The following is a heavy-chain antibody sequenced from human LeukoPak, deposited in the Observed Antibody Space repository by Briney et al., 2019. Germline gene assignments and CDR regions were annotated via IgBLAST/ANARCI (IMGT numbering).Heavy chain of an antibody. CDR2: INPSGGST. V-gene: IGHV1-46*01. CDR3: ARDRNYDYVWGSYRSDFDY. J-gene: IGHJ4*02. CDR1: GYTFTSYY. D-gene: IGHD3-16*02. Sequence: GASVKVSCKASGYTFTSYYMHWVRQAPGQGLEWMGIINPSGGSTSYAQKFQGRVTMTRDTSTSTVYMELSSLRSEDTAVHYCARDRNYDYVWGSYRSDFDYWGQGTLVTVSS.